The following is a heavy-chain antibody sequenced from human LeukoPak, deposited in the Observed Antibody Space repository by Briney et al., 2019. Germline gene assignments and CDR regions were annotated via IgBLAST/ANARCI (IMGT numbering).Heavy chain of an antibody. Sequence: GGCLRLSCAASGFTFSGSAMHWVRQASGKGLEWVGRIRSKANSYATAYAASVKGRFTISRDDSKNTAYLQMNSLKTEDTAVYYCTRTGTALDHDYWGQGTLVTVSS. D-gene: IGHD1-1*01. CDR2: IRSKANSYAT. CDR1: GFTFSGSA. V-gene: IGHV3-73*01. CDR3: TRTGTALDHDY. J-gene: IGHJ4*02.